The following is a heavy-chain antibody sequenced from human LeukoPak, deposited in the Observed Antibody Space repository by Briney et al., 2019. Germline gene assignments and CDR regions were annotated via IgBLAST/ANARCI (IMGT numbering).Heavy chain of an antibody. V-gene: IGHV1-2*02. D-gene: IGHD3-3*01. J-gene: IGHJ4*02. Sequence: GAPVKVSCKASGYTFTGYYMHWVRQAPGQGLEWMGWINPNSGGTNYAQKFQGRVTMTRDTSISTAYMELSRLRSDDTAVYYCARGVRFLEWLPNYWGQGTLVTVSS. CDR3: ARGVRFLEWLPNY. CDR2: INPNSGGT. CDR1: GYTFTGYY.